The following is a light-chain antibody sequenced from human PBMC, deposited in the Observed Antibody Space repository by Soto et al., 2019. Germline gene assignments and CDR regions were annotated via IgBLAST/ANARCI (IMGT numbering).Light chain of an antibody. CDR3: QQYNNWLWT. Sequence: EIVMTQSPVTLSVSPGERATLSCRASQSVSTNLAWYQQKPGQAPRLLIYGASTRATGIPARFSGSGSGTEFTLTISSLQSEDFAVYFCQQYNNWLWTFGRGTKVEIK. CDR1: QSVSTN. CDR2: GAS. V-gene: IGKV3-15*01. J-gene: IGKJ1*01.